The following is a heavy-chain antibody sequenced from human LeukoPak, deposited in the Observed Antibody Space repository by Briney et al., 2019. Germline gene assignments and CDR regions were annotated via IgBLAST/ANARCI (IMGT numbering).Heavy chain of an antibody. D-gene: IGHD5-12*01. CDR3: TTKVIRGNSGDDYDD. J-gene: IGHJ4*02. CDR1: GVTFSSYG. V-gene: IGHV3-30*03. Sequence: GGSLRLSCAASGVTFSSYGMHWVRQAPGKGLEWVALISSDGNGKLYGDSVKGRFTISRDDSKSTRYLQMNSLRAEDTAVYYCTTKVIRGNSGDDYDDWGQGTLVTVSS. CDR2: ISSDGNGK.